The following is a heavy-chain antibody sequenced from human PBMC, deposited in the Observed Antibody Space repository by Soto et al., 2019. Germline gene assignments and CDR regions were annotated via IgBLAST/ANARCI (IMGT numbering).Heavy chain of an antibody. J-gene: IGHJ6*02. CDR1: GGSISGYY. Sequence: SETLSLTCTVSGGSISGYYWSWIRQPPGKGLEWIGYMYSTGSTVYNPSFKSRVTISVDTSKNQFSLKLNSVTAADTAVYYCARDLWGYCGTDCYPLDVRGQGTTVTVPS. CDR3: ARDLWGYCGTDCYPLDV. V-gene: IGHV4-59*01. D-gene: IGHD2-21*02. CDR2: MYSTGST.